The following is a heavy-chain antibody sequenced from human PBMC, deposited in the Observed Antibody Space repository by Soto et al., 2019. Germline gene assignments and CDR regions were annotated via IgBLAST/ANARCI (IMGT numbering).Heavy chain of an antibody. D-gene: IGHD3-22*01. CDR2: TYYRSKWYC. CDR1: GDSVSSNSAA. Sequence: QVQLQQSGPGLVKPSQTLSLTCAISGDSVSSNSAAWNWIRQSPSRGLEWLGRTYYRSKWYCYYGVSVKXXIXIXXDTSKNQFSLQLNSVTPEDTAVYYCARSDSGYIDYWGQGTLVTVSS. CDR3: ARSDSGYIDY. J-gene: IGHJ4*02. V-gene: IGHV6-1*01.